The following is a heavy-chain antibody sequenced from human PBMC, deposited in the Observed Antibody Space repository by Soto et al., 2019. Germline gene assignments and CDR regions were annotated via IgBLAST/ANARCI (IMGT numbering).Heavy chain of an antibody. CDR1: GFTFNSYV. CDR2: ISRSGRGSA. D-gene: IGHD3-22*01. V-gene: IGHV3-23*01. CDR3: ARGRYLDSSDYWVANLPFDH. J-gene: IGHJ4*02. Sequence: GGSLRLSCAASGFTFNSYVMTWVRQAPGEGLEWVSSISRSGRGSAYYADSVKGRFAISRDNSENTLFLQMNNLRDEDTALYYCARGRYLDSSDYWVANLPFDHWGLGTLVTVSS.